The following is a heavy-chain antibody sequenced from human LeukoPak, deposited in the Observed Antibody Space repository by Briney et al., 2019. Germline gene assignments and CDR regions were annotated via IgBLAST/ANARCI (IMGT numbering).Heavy chain of an antibody. V-gene: IGHV4-34*01. CDR3: ARGRGITMIVASTRYFQH. CDR2: INHSGST. CDR1: GGSISSYY. D-gene: IGHD3-22*01. Sequence: SETLSLTCTVSGGSISSYYWSWIRQPAGKGLEWIGEINHSGSTNYNPSLKSRVTISVDTSKNQFSLKLSSVTAADTAVYYCARGRGITMIVASTRYFQHWGQGTLVTVSS. J-gene: IGHJ1*01.